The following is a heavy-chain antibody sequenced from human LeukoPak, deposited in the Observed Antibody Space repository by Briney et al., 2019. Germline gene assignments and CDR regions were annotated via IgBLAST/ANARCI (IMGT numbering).Heavy chain of an antibody. CDR1: GGTFSSYA. CDR3: AREESAAADY. D-gene: IGHD6-13*01. J-gene: IGHJ4*02. V-gene: IGHV1-69*04. CDR2: IISILGIA. Sequence: SVKVSFTASGGTFSSYAISWVRQAPGQGLEWMGRIISILGIANYAQKFQGRVTITADKSTSTAYMELSSLRSEDTAVYYCAREESAAADYWGQGALVTVSS.